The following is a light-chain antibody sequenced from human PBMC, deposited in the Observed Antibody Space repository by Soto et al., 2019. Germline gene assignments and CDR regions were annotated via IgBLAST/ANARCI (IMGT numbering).Light chain of an antibody. CDR3: QSYDNTLSGVV. Sequence: SVLTQPPSVSGAPGQRVTISCTGSSSNIGAGYDVHWYLHLPGTAPKLLIFGNSHRPSGVPDRFSASKSGTSASLAITGLQAEDEADYYCQSYDNTLSGVVFGGGTKVTVL. J-gene: IGLJ2*01. CDR2: GNS. CDR1: SSNIGAGYD. V-gene: IGLV1-40*01.